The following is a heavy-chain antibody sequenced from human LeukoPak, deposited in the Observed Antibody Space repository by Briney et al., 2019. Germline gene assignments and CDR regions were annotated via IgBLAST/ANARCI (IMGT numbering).Heavy chain of an antibody. V-gene: IGHV3-21*01. J-gene: IGHJ1*01. CDR3: AREDYDIVTGYSAAEYLQN. CDR1: GFTFSSYS. CDR2: ISSSSRYI. D-gene: IGHD3-9*01. Sequence: PGGSLRLSCATSGFTFSSYSMNWVRQAPGKGLEWVSSISSSSRYIYYADSVQGRFTISRDNAKNSLYLQMNSLRAEDTAVYYCAREDYDIVTGYSAAEYLQNWGQGSLVTVSS.